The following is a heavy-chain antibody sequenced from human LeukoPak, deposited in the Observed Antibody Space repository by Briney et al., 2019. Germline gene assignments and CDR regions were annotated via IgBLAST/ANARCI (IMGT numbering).Heavy chain of an antibody. V-gene: IGHV1-18*04. Sequence: GASVKVSCKASGYTFSSYGISWVRQATGQGLEWMGWISAYNGNTNYAQKLQGRVTMTTDTSTSTAYMELRSLRSDDTAVYYCAREDDYGDYGGGSDYWGQGTLVTVSS. CDR1: GYTFSSYG. CDR2: ISAYNGNT. CDR3: AREDDYGDYGGGSDY. D-gene: IGHD4-17*01. J-gene: IGHJ4*02.